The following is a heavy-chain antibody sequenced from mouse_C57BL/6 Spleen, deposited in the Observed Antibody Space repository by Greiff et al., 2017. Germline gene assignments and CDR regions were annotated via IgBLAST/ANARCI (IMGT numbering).Heavy chain of an antibody. J-gene: IGHJ1*03. D-gene: IGHD1-1*01. CDR2: IYPGGGYT. CDR1: GYTFTNYW. CDR3: AREGIYYYGSSYWYFDV. V-gene: IGHV1-63*01. Sequence: LQESGAELVRPGTSVKMSCKASGYTFTNYWIGWAKQRPGHGLEWIGDIYPGGGYTNYNEKFKGKATLTADKSSSTAYMQFSSLTSEDSAIYYCAREGIYYYGSSYWYFDVWGTGTTVTVSS.